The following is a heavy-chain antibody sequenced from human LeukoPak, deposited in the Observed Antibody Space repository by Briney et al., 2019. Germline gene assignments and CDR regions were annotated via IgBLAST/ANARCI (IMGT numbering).Heavy chain of an antibody. CDR1: GGTFSSYA. Sequence: GASVKVSCKASGGTFSSYAISWVRQAPGQGLEWMGGIIPIFGTANYAQKFQGRVTITADESTSTAYMELSSLRSEDTAVYYCARMRYSSSWYLDWFDPWGQGTLVTVPS. CDR2: IIPIFGTA. CDR3: ARMRYSSSWYLDWFDP. J-gene: IGHJ5*02. D-gene: IGHD6-13*01. V-gene: IGHV1-69*13.